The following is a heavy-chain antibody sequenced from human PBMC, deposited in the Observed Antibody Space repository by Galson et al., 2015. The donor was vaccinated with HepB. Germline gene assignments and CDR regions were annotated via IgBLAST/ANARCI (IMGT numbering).Heavy chain of an antibody. D-gene: IGHD5-18*01. CDR3: ARGLDTALEY. CDR1: SGSINSGGYY. V-gene: IGHV4-31*03. J-gene: IGHJ4*02. Sequence: TLSLTCTVSSGSINSGGYYWTWIRQHPVKGLEWLGCIYYSRSSGTTYYNPSLKSRLIISVDTSNNQFSLKLSSVTAADTAVYYCARGLDTALEYWGQGMLVTVSS. CDR2: IYYSRSSGTT.